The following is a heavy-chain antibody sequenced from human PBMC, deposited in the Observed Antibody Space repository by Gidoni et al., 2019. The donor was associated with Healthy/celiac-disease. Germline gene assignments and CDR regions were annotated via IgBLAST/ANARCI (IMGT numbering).Heavy chain of an antibody. CDR2: IYYSGNP. CDR3: AREKGGYDNWFDP. V-gene: IGHV4-59*01. D-gene: IGHD5-12*01. Sequence: QVQLQESGPGLVKPSETLSLTCTVSGGSISSYYWSWIRQPPGKGLEWIGYIYYSGNPNYNPSLKSRVTISVDTSKNQFSLKLSSVTAADTAVYYCAREKGGYDNWFDPWGQGTLVTVSS. J-gene: IGHJ5*02. CDR1: GGSISSYY.